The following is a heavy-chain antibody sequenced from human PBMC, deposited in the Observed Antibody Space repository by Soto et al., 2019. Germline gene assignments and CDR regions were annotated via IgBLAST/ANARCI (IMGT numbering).Heavy chain of an antibody. CDR3: ARRGGYCSGGDCSEQIKDYSYGIEA. CDR1: GYTYISYD. CDR2: MNPSSGNT. J-gene: IGHJ6*02. Sequence: QVHLVQSGAEVKKPGASVKVSCKGSGYTYISYDINWVRQATGQGLEWMGWMNPSSGNTGDAQKFQGRVTMTRDTSITTAYMELNNLTSEDTAVYYCARRGGYCSGGDCSEQIKDYSYGIEAWGQGTTVTGS. D-gene: IGHD2-15*01. V-gene: IGHV1-8*01.